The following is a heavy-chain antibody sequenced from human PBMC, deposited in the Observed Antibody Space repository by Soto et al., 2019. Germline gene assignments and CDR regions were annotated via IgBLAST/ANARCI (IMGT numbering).Heavy chain of an antibody. D-gene: IGHD6-19*01. Sequence: PGGSLRLSCAASGCTFISYSMNWVRQAPGKGLEWVSSISSSSSYIYYADSVKGRFTISRDNAKDSLYLQMNSLRAEDTAVYYCARPQTDEAIAVAGPFDYWGQGTLVTVSS. CDR3: ARPQTDEAIAVAGPFDY. J-gene: IGHJ4*02. CDR2: ISSSSSYI. V-gene: IGHV3-21*01. CDR1: GCTFISYS.